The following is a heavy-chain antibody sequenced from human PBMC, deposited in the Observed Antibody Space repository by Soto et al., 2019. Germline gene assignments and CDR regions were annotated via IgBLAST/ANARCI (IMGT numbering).Heavy chain of an antibody. D-gene: IGHD3-10*01. CDR1: GYTFTGYY. Sequence: ASVKVSCKASGYTFTGYYMHWVRQAPGQGLEWMGWINPNSGGTNYAQKFQGWVTMTGDTSISTAYMELSRLRSDDTAVYYCARALGSGSYPWYYYYYGMDVLGQGTTVTVSS. V-gene: IGHV1-2*04. CDR2: INPNSGGT. CDR3: ARALGSGSYPWYYYYYGMDV. J-gene: IGHJ6*02.